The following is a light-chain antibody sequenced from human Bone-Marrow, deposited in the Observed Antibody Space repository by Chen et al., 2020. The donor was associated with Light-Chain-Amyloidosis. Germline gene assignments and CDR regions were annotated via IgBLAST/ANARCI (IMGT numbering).Light chain of an antibody. CDR2: AAS. Sequence: DIQMTQSPSSLSASVGDRVTITCRASQDISRSLHWYQQKPGKAPNLLIYAASSLQSGVPSRLSGSGSRTDFTLTISTVQPEDFGTYYCQQSYSDPRTFGQGTKVEIK. CDR3: QQSYSDPRT. CDR1: QDISRS. J-gene: IGKJ1*01. V-gene: IGKV1-39*01.